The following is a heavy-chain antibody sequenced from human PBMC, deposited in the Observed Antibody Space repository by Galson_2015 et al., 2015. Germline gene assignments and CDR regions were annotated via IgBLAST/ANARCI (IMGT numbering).Heavy chain of an antibody. CDR1: GFTVSSNY. Sequence: SLRLSCAASGFTVSSNYMSWVRQAPGKGLEWVSVIYSGGSTYYADSVKGRFTISRDNSKNTLYLQMNSLRAEDTAVYYCARDHRAYYYDSSGYRSGGYFQHWGQGTLVTVSS. D-gene: IGHD3-22*01. CDR2: IYSGGST. CDR3: ARDHRAYYYDSSGYRSGGYFQH. V-gene: IGHV3-66*02. J-gene: IGHJ1*01.